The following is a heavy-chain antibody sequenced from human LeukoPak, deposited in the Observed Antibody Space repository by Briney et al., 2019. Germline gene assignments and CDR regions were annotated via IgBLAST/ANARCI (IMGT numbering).Heavy chain of an antibody. CDR1: EFTFSSYG. Sequence: PGGSLRLSCAASEFTFSSYGMHWVRRAPGKGLEWVAFIRYDGSNKYYADSVKGRCTISRDNSKNTLYLQMNSLRAEDAAVYFCAKAPVTSCRGAYCYPFDSWGQGTLVTVSS. CDR3: AKAPVTSCRGAYCYPFDS. J-gene: IGHJ4*02. D-gene: IGHD2-21*01. CDR2: IRYDGSNK. V-gene: IGHV3-30*02.